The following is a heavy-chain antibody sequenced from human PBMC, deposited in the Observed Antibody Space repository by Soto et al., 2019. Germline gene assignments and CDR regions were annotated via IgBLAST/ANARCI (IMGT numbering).Heavy chain of an antibody. J-gene: IGHJ4*02. CDR3: ARRHVAAPGSRYHFDY. V-gene: IGHV3-23*01. Sequence: EVQLLESGGHLVQPGGSLRLSCAASGFTFSTYAMSWVRQAPGKGLEWVSAISGSGCSTYHADSVKGRFTISRDNSKNTLYLQMNSLRAEDTAVYYCARRHVAAPGSRYHFDYWGQGTLVPVSS. CDR1: GFTFSTYA. D-gene: IGHD6-13*01. CDR2: ISGSGCST.